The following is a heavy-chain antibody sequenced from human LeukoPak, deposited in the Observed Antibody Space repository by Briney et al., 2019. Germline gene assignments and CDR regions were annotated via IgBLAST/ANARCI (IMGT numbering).Heavy chain of an antibody. CDR3: ATCCSDNYYGSGSYSY. CDR2: ISSSSSYI. J-gene: IGHJ4*02. V-gene: IGHV3-21*01. D-gene: IGHD3-10*01. Sequence: GGSLRLSCAVSGFTFSSYSMNWVRQAPGKGLEWVSSISSSSSYIYYADSVKGRFTISRDNAKNSLYLQMNSLRAEDTAVYYCATCCSDNYYGSGSYSYWGQGTLVTVSS. CDR1: GFTFSSYS.